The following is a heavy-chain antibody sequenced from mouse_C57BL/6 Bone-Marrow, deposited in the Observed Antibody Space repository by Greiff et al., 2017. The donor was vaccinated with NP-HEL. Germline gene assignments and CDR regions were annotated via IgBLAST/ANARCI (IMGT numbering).Heavy chain of an antibody. CDR2: INPSSGYT. CDR1: GYTFTSYW. V-gene: IGHV1-7*01. J-gene: IGHJ2*01. D-gene: IGHD4-1*01. Sequence: VQLQQSGAELAKPGASVKLSCKASGYTFTSYWMHWVNQRPGQGLEWIGYINPSSGYTKYNQKFKDKATLTADKSSSTAYMQLSSLTYEDSAVYSCASPLLGRYYFDYWGQGTTLTVSS. CDR3: ASPLLGRYYFDY.